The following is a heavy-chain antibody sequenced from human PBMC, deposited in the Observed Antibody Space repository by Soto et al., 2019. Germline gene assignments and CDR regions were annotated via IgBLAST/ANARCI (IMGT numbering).Heavy chain of an antibody. Sequence: PGESLKISCVASGFTFSIYAMTWVRQSPGKGLEWVSSMSRTGDNTYYADSVKGRFTISRDNSKNTLYLQMNSLRAEDTAIYYCAKDQSNSNPLYYFDFWGPGTLVTVS. V-gene: IGHV3-23*01. CDR3: AKDQSNSNPLYYFDF. J-gene: IGHJ4*02. CDR2: MSRTGDNT. D-gene: IGHD3-22*01. CDR1: GFTFSIYA.